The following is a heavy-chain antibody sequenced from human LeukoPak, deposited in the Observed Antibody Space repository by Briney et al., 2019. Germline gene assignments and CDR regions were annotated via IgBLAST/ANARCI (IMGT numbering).Heavy chain of an antibody. V-gene: IGHV3-48*04. D-gene: IGHD1-26*01. CDR2: ISSSGSTI. Sequence: GGSLRLSCAASGFTFSNYAMHWVRQAPGKGLEWVSYISSSGSTIYYADSVKGRFTISRDNAKNSLYLQMNSLRAEDTAVYYCAREYSGSYYALGYWGQGTLVTVSS. J-gene: IGHJ4*02. CDR3: AREYSGSYYALGY. CDR1: GFTFSNYA.